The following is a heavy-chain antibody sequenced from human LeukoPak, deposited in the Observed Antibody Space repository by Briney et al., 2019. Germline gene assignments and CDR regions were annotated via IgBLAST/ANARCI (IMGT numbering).Heavy chain of an antibody. CDR2: INTNTGNP. D-gene: IGHD3-22*01. V-gene: IGHV7-4-1*02. J-gene: IGHJ4*02. CDR1: GYTFTSYA. CDR3: ARETPTPYYYDSSGPGAFDY. Sequence: GGSVKVSCKASGYTFTSYAMNWVRQAPGQGLEWMGWINTNTGNPTYAQGFTGRFVFSLDTSVSTAYLQISSLKAEDTAVYYCARETPTPYYYDSSGPGAFDYWGQGTLVTVSS.